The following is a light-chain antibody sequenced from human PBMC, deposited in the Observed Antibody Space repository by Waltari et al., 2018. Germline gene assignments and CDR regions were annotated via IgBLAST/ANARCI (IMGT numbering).Light chain of an antibody. CDR1: QNIRTH. J-gene: IGKJ1*01. Sequence: DIQMTQSPSSLSASVGDTVTVTCRASQNIRTHLNWYQQKPATAPKLLIYAASTLQRGVTSRFSGSASGTDFTLTVSNLQPDDFAIYFCQQSFSSPWTFGQGTRV. CDR3: QQSFSSPWT. V-gene: IGKV1-39*01. CDR2: AAS.